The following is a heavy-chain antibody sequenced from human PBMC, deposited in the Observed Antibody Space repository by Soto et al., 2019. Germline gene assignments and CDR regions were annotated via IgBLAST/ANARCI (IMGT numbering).Heavy chain of an antibody. CDR3: ATSAKSYDFWSGYRFDY. CDR1: GGTFSSYA. CDR2: IIPIFGTA. J-gene: IGHJ4*02. Sequence: SVKVSCKASGGTFSSYAISWVRQAPGQGLEWMGGIIPIFGTANYAQKFQGRVTITADESTSTAYMELSSLRSEDTAVYYCATSAKSYDFWSGYRFDYWGQGTLVTVYS. V-gene: IGHV1-69*13. D-gene: IGHD3-3*01.